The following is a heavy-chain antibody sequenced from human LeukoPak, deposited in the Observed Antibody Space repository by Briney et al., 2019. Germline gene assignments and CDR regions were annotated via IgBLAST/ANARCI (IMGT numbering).Heavy chain of an antibody. V-gene: IGHV4-39*01. J-gene: IGHJ4*02. CDR2: IYHTGGS. CDR1: GGSITTGPYY. CDR3: ARSLVVAATVDY. Sequence: PSETLSLTCTVSGGSITTGPYYWSWIRRPPGKGLEWIATIYHTGGSYYNSPLKGRATISVDTSKSQFSLKLSSVTAADTALYYCARSLVVAATVDYWGQGTLVTVSS. D-gene: IGHD2-15*01.